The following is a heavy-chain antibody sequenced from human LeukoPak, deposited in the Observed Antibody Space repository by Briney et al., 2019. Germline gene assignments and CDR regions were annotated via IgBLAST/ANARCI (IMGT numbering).Heavy chain of an antibody. CDR2: ISSGSSTI. Sequence: GGSLRLSCAASGFTFSTYAMNWVRQAPGKGLEWVSYISSGSSTIYYADSVRGRFTISRDNAKNSLYLQMNSLRAEDTAVYYCARGPYYGMDVWGQGTTVTVSS. CDR3: ARGPYYGMDV. J-gene: IGHJ6*02. V-gene: IGHV3-48*04. CDR1: GFTFSTYA.